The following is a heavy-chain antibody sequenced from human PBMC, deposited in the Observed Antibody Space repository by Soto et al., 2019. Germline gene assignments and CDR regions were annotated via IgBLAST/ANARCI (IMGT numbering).Heavy chain of an antibody. CDR2: IYYSGST. CDR1: GGSISSSSYY. J-gene: IGHJ1*01. CDR3: ASFSTSNYYDIRPREYFQH. V-gene: IGHV4-39*01. D-gene: IGHD3-22*01. Sequence: QLQLQESGPGLVKPSETLSLTCTVSGGSISSSSYYWGWIRQPPGKGLEWIGSIYYSGSTYYNPSLKVRVTLSVDTSKTQCALKLSSVTAADTAVYYWASFSTSNYYDIRPREYFQHWGQGTLVTVSS.